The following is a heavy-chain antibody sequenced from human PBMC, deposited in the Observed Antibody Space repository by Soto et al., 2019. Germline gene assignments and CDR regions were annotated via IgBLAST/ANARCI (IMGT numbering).Heavy chain of an antibody. V-gene: IGHV5-10-1*01. CDR2: IDPSDSYR. Sequence: GAALKIYGKGSGDSFNNYWISWMRQMPGKELEWMGRIDPSDSYRTYNPAFQGHVTISVDKSISTAYVQWTRLEASDSAIYYFAIYRMRPTNYDMAVWGQVTTVIVSS. D-gene: IGHD3-3*02. J-gene: IGHJ6*02. CDR1: GDSFNNYW. CDR3: AIYRMRPTNYDMAV.